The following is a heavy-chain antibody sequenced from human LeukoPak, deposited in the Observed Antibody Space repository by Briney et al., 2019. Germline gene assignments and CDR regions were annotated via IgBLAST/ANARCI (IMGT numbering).Heavy chain of an antibody. J-gene: IGHJ4*02. Sequence: GSLRLSCAASGFTFSNYGIHWVRQARGKGLEWVAVIWYDRSNKYYADYVKGRFTISRDNSKNTVYLQMNSLRVDDTAMYYCARDILDYYDSSAYSNSDYWGQGTLVTVSS. CDR1: GFTFSNYG. CDR2: IWYDRSNK. V-gene: IGHV3-33*01. CDR3: ARDILDYYDSSAYSNSDY. D-gene: IGHD3-22*01.